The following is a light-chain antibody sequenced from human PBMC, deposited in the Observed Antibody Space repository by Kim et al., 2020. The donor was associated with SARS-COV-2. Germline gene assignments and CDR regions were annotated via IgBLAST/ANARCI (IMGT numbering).Light chain of an antibody. Sequence: QSALTQPASVSGSPGQSITISCTGTSSDIGGYDYVSWFQHHPGKAPKLMIYDVSKRFSGVSDRFSGSKSGNTASLTISGLQAEDEADYYCTSNRGPNTWVFGGGTKVTVL. CDR1: SSDIGGYDY. CDR3: TSNRGPNTWV. J-gene: IGLJ3*02. V-gene: IGLV2-14*03. CDR2: DVS.